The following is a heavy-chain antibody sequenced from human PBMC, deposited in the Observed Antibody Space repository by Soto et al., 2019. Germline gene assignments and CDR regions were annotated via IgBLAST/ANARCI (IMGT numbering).Heavy chain of an antibody. V-gene: IGHV4-34*01. J-gene: IGHJ6*03. Sequence: PSETLSLTCAVYGGSFSGYYWSWIRQPPGKGLEWIGEINHSGSTNYNPSLKSRVTISVDTSKNQFSLKLSSVTAADTAVYYCARGGHRQTTRYYYYYMDVWGKGTTVTVSS. CDR1: GGSFSGYY. D-gene: IGHD1-1*01. CDR2: INHSGST. CDR3: ARGGHRQTTRYYYYYMDV.